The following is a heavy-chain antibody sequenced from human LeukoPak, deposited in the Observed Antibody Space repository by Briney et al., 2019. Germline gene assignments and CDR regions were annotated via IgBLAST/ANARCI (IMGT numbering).Heavy chain of an antibody. CDR1: GFSFGANS. CDR3: AKDIGGGLLEY. CDR2: INGDGNT. J-gene: IGHJ4*02. Sequence: GGSLRLSCAASGFSFGANSMHWDRQVPGKGLEWVSLINGDGNTYYAASVNGRFTASRDNSKNSLYLQMSSLRPEDSALYYCAKDIGGGLLEYWGQGTLVTVSS. V-gene: IGHV3-43*02. D-gene: IGHD2-15*01.